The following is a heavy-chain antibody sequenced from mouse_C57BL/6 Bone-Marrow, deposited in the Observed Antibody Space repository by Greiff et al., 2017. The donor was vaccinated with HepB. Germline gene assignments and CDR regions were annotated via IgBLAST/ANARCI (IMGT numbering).Heavy chain of an antibody. D-gene: IGHD1-1*01. J-gene: IGHJ2*01. CDR3: ALYYYGSSYFDY. V-gene: IGHV1-61*01. CDR1: GYTFTSYW. Sequence: VQLQQPGAELVRPGSSVKLSCKASGYTFTSYWMDWVKQRPGQGLEWIGNIYPSDSETHYNQKFKDKATLTVDKSSSTAYMQLSSLTSEDSAVYYCALYYYGSSYFDYWGQGTTLTVSS. CDR2: IYPSDSET.